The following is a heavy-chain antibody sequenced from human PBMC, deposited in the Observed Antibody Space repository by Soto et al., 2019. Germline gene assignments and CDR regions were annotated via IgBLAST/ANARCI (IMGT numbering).Heavy chain of an antibody. J-gene: IGHJ5*02. D-gene: IGHD6-13*01. CDR2: ISYDGSNK. V-gene: IGHV3-30-3*01. CDR3: AREREGIAAAGTGGYDP. CDR1: GFTFSSYA. Sequence: QVQLVESGGGVVQPGRSLRLSCAASGFTFSSYAMHWVRQAPGKGLEWVAVISYDGSNKYYADSVKGRFTISRDNSKNTLYLQMNSLGAEDTAVYYCAREREGIAAAGTGGYDPWGQGTLVTVSS.